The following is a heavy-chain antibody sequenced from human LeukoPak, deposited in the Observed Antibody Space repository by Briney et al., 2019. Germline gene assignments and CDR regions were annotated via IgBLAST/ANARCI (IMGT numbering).Heavy chain of an antibody. D-gene: IGHD2-2*02. CDR2: ISSCSYI. CDR3: ARAVYLAGVDH. Sequence: GSLRLSCAASGFSFSSYPMNWVRQAPGKGLEWVSSISSCSYIYYADSVKGRFTISRDNAKNSLYLQMNSLRAEDTAVYYCARAVYLAGVDHWGQGTLVTVSS. V-gene: IGHV3-21*01. CDR1: GFSFSSYP. J-gene: IGHJ4*02.